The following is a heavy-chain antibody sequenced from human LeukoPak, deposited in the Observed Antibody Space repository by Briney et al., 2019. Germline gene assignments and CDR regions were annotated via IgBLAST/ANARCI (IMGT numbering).Heavy chain of an antibody. Sequence: SETLSLTCTVSGGSISSTTSYWGWIRQPPGKGLEWIGRIYYSGSTFYNPSLKSRVTISVDTSKNQFSLRLSSVTAADTAVYYCARHGSTDYFDNWGQGTLVTVSS. J-gene: IGHJ4*02. CDR3: ARHGSTDYFDN. D-gene: IGHD2-2*03. CDR2: IYYSGST. CDR1: GGSISSTTSY. V-gene: IGHV4-39*01.